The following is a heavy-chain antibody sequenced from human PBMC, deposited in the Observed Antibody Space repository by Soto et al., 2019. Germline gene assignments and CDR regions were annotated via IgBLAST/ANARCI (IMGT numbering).Heavy chain of an antibody. V-gene: IGHV3-66*01. D-gene: IGHD3-16*01. Sequence: EVQLVESGGGLVQPGGSLRLSFAASGFTVSTKYMSWVRQAPGKGLEWVSVIYSGGSTFYADSVRGRFTISRENSTNTVNLQMNSLRAEDTAVYYCARDPWAADYWGQGTLVTVSS. CDR1: GFTVSTKY. CDR3: ARDPWAADY. J-gene: IGHJ4*02. CDR2: IYSGGST.